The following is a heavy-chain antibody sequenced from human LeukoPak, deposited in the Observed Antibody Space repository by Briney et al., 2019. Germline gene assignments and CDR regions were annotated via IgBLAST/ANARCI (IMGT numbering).Heavy chain of an antibody. J-gene: IGHJ4*02. V-gene: IGHV3-23*01. CDR2: ISGSGGST. Sequence: GGSLRLSCAASGFTFSSYAMSWVRQAPGKGLEWVSAISGSGGSTYYADSVKGRFTISRDNSKNTLYLQMNSLRAEDTAVYYCARDGRRDTAMVTSYYFDYWGQGTLVTVSS. D-gene: IGHD5-18*01. CDR1: GFTFSSYA. CDR3: ARDGRRDTAMVTSYYFDY.